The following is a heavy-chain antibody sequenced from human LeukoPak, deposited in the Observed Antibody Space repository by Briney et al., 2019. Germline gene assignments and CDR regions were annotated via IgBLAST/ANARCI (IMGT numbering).Heavy chain of an antibody. V-gene: IGHV1-8*03. J-gene: IGHJ6*03. CDR3: ARRVRGVIRDNYYYYYMDV. CDR2: MNPNSGNT. CDR1: GYTFTIYD. Sequence: ASVKVSCKASGYTFTIYDINWVRQATGQGLEWMGWMNPNSGNTGYAQKFQGRVTITRNTSISTAYMELSSLRFEDTAVYYCARRVRGVIRDNYYYYYMDVWGKGTTVTISS. D-gene: IGHD3-10*01.